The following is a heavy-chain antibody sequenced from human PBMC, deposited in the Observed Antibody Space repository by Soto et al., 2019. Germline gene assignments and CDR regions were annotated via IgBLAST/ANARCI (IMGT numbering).Heavy chain of an antibody. J-gene: IGHJ4*02. CDR2: ISGSGGST. CDR3: AKVIADYYGSGSYPYFDY. D-gene: IGHD3-10*01. Sequence: PGGSLRLSCAASGFTFSIYAMSWVRQAPGKGLEWVSAISGSGGSTYYADSVKGRFTISRDNSKNTLYLQMNSLRAEDTAVYYCAKVIADYYGSGSYPYFDYWGQGTLVTVSS. CDR1: GFTFSIYA. V-gene: IGHV3-23*01.